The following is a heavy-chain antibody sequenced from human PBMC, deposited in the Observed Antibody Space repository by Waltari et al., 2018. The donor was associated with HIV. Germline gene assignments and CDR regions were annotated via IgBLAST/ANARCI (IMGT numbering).Heavy chain of an antibody. CDR2: ISGSGGNT. Sequence: EVQLLESGGGLVQPGGSLRLSCAASGFTFSSYAMSWVRQAPGKGLEWVSTISGSGGNTYYADSVKGRFTISRDNSKNTLYLQMNSPRAEDTAVYYCAKGQYSSGWNFDYWGQGTLVTVSS. CDR3: AKGQYSSGWNFDY. V-gene: IGHV3-23*01. D-gene: IGHD6-19*01. J-gene: IGHJ4*02. CDR1: GFTFSSYA.